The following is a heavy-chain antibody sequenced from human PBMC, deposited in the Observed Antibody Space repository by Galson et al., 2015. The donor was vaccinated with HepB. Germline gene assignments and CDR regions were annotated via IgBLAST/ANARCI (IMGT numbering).Heavy chain of an antibody. CDR2: INPSGGST. CDR3: ARDDYDILTGYYFNWFDP. D-gene: IGHD3-9*01. J-gene: IGHJ5*02. V-gene: IGHV1-46*01. Sequence: VKVSCKASGYTFTSYYMHWVRQAPGQGLEWMGIINPSGGSTSYAQKFQGRVTMTRDTSTSTVYMELSSLRSEDTAVYYCARDDYDILTGYYFNWFDPWGQGTLVTVSS. CDR1: GYTFTSYY.